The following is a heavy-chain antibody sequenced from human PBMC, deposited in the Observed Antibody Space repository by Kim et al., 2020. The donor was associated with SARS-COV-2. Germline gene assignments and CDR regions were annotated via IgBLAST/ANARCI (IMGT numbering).Heavy chain of an antibody. J-gene: IGHJ1*01. Sequence: GGSLRLSCAASGFTFDDYAMHWVRQAPGKGLEWVSGISWNSGSIGYADSVKGRFTISRDNAKNSLYLQMNSLRAEDTALYYCAKVGSSGWWVQGIVSVDFQHWGQGTLVTVSS. CDR1: GFTFDDYA. D-gene: IGHD6-19*01. V-gene: IGHV3-9*01. CDR3: AKVGSSGWWVQGIVSVDFQH. CDR2: ISWNSGSI.